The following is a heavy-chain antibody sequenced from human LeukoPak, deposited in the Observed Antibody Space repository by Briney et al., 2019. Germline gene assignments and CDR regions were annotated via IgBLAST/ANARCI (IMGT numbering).Heavy chain of an antibody. J-gene: IGHJ4*02. CDR1: GYTFTGYY. Sequence: GASVKVSCKASGYTFTGYYMHWVRQAPGQGLEWMGIINPSGGSTSYAQKFQGRVTMTRDTSTSTVYMELSSLRSEDTAVYSCASGTYSSGWLDYWGQGTLATVSS. V-gene: IGHV1-46*01. CDR3: ASGTYSSGWLDY. D-gene: IGHD6-19*01. CDR2: INPSGGST.